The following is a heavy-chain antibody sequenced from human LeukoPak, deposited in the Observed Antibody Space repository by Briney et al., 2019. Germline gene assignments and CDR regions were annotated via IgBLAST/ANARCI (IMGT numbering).Heavy chain of an antibody. D-gene: IGHD2/OR15-2a*01. CDR1: GFTFSSYS. J-gene: IGHJ1*01. CDR2: ISSSSSTI. CDR3: ARELRIGEDFQH. Sequence: GGSLRLSCAASGFTFSSYSMNWVRQAPGKGLEGVSYISSSSSTIYYADSVKGRFTISRDNAKNSLYLQMNILRDEDTAVYYCARELRIGEDFQHWGQGTLVTVSS. V-gene: IGHV3-48*02.